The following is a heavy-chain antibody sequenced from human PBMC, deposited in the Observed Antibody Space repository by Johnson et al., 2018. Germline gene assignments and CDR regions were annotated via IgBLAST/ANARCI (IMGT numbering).Heavy chain of an antibody. CDR1: GFTFSNYA. CDR2: ISGSGGST. V-gene: IGHV3-23*04. CDR3: AKGVRGYLGLEYFQH. D-gene: IGHD3-22*01. Sequence: EVQLVETGGGLVQPGGSLRLSCAASGFTFSNYAMNWVRQAPGQGLEWVSAISGSGGSTYYADSVKGRFTISRDNSKNTLSLQMNSLRAEETAVDYRAKGVRGYLGLEYFQHWGQGTLVTGSS. J-gene: IGHJ1*01.